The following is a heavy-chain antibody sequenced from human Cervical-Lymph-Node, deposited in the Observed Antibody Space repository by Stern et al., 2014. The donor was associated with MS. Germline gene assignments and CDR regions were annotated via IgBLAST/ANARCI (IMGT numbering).Heavy chain of an antibody. CDR1: GFTFGDYA. CDR2: IRSKAYGGTT. V-gene: IGHV3-49*03. J-gene: IGHJ4*02. CDR3: TIEWELLHN. Sequence: EVQLVESGGGLVQPGGSLRLSCTASGFTFGDYAMSWFRQAPGKGLEWVGFIRSKAYGGTTEYAEAVRGRVTISRDDPKSIAYLQMNSLKTEDTAVYYCTIEWELLHNWGQGTLVTVSS. D-gene: IGHD1-26*01.